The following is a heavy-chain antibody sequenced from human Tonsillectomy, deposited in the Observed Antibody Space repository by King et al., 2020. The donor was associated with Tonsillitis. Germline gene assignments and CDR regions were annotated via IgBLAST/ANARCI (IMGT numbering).Heavy chain of an antibody. CDR3: SRGVPGY. CDR1: GGSFSGYS. V-gene: IGHV4-34*01. J-gene: IGHJ4*02. Sequence: VQLQQWGAGLLKPSETLSLTCAVYGGSFSGYSWSWVRQSPGMGLEWIGEITDSGNTNYNPSLKSRVTILVDTSKNQFSLKVRSLTAADSAIYYCSRGVPGYWGQGNLVPVSS. CDR2: ITDSGNT. D-gene: IGHD7-27*01.